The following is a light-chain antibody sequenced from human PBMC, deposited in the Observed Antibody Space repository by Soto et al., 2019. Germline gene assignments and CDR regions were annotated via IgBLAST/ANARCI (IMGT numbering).Light chain of an antibody. Sequence: AIRMTQSPSSFSASTGDRVTITCRASQGISSYLAWYQQKPGKAPKLLIYAASTLYSGVPSRFSGSGSGTDFTLTISCLQSEDFATYYCQQYYDYPFTFGPGTKVDIK. J-gene: IGKJ3*01. V-gene: IGKV1-8*01. CDR3: QQYYDYPFT. CDR1: QGISSY. CDR2: AAS.